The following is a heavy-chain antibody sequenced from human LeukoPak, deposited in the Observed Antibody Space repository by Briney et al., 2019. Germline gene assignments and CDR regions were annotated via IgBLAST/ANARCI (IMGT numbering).Heavy chain of an antibody. J-gene: IGHJ6*02. CDR3: ANGTGGYIISYYYYGMDV. CDR2: ISWDGGST. V-gene: IGHV3-43*01. CDR1: GFTFDDYT. D-gene: IGHD2-8*02. Sequence: GGSLRLSCAASGFTFDDYTMHWVRQAPGKGLEWVSLISWDGGSTYYADSVKGRFTISRDNSKNSLYLQMNSLRTEDTALYYCANGTGGYIISYYYYGMDVWGQGTTVTVSS.